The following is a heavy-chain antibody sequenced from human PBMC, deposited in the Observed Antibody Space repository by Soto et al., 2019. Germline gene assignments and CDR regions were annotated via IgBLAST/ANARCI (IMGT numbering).Heavy chain of an antibody. J-gene: IGHJ4*02. CDR1: A. CDR3: ARDWNYIVDY. CDR2: INAGEGNT. V-gene: IGHV1-18*01. Sequence: ALSWLRQAPGQGLEWLGWINAGEGNTNYAQNFQGRVTVTTDTSTSTAYMELRSLTSDDTAVYFCARDWNYIVDYWGQGTLVTVSS. D-gene: IGHD1-7*01.